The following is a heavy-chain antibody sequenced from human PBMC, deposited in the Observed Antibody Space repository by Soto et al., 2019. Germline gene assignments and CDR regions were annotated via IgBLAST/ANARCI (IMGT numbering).Heavy chain of an antibody. J-gene: IGHJ4*02. V-gene: IGHV1-18*01. CDR3: ARDLGGWTDY. CDR2: INACNGNT. CDR1: GYTFTSYG. Sequence: ASVKVSCKASGYTFTSYGISWVRQAPGQRLEWMGWINACNGNTKYSQKFQGRVTITSDTSASTDYMELSSLRSEDTAVYYCARDLGGWTDYWGQGTLVTVS. D-gene: IGHD6-19*01.